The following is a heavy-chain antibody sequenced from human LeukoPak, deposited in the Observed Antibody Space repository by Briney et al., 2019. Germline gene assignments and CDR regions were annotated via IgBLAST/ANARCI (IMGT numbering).Heavy chain of an antibody. Sequence: GGSLRLSCAASGFTFSSYEMNWVGQAPGKGVEGVSYISSSGRTIYYADSVKGRFTIYRDNAKNSLYLQMNRLRAEDTAVYYCAELTGTTSGWFDPWGQGNLVTVSS. J-gene: IGHJ5*02. CDR1: GFTFSSYE. D-gene: IGHD1-7*01. V-gene: IGHV3-48*03. CDR3: AELTGTTSGWFDP. CDR2: ISSSGRTI.